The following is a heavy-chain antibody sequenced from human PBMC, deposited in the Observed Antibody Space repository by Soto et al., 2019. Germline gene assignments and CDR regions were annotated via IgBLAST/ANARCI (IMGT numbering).Heavy chain of an antibody. CDR1: GGSFSGYY. V-gene: IGHV4-34*01. J-gene: IGHJ4*02. CDR3: ARTDYGDYERFAGVDY. CDR2: INHSGST. D-gene: IGHD4-17*01. Sequence: QVQLQQWGAGLLKPSETLSLTCAVYGGSFSGYYWSWIRQPPGKGLEWIGEINHSGSTNYNPSLKSRVTISVDTSKNQFSLKLSSVTAADTAVYYCARTDYGDYERFAGVDYWGQGTLVTVSS.